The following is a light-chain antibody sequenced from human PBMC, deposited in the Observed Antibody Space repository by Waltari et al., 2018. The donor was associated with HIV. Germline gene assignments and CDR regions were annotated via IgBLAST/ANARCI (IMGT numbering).Light chain of an antibody. Sequence: QSVLTQPPSASGTPGRGAPTLVLEAGPTSEVIMYTGTSNSQERPPKLLIYRNKQRPSGVPARFSGSKSGTSASLAISGLRSEDEADYYCAAWDDSLSGHVFGGGTKLTVL. CDR3: AAWDDSLSGHV. J-gene: IGLJ3*02. CDR2: RNK. V-gene: IGLV1-47*01. CDR1: GPTSEVI.